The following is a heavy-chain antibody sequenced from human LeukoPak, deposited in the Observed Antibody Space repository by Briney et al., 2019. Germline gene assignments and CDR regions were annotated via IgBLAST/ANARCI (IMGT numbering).Heavy chain of an antibody. J-gene: IGHJ5*02. D-gene: IGHD3-22*01. CDR1: GYTFTGYY. V-gene: IGHV1-2*02. Sequence: WASVKVSCKSSGYTFTGYYMHWVRQAPGQGLEWMGWINPNSGGTNYAQKFQGRVTMTRDTSISTAYMELSRLRSDDTAVYYCARDRSGLNWFDPWGQGTLVTVSS. CDR2: INPNSGGT. CDR3: ARDRSGLNWFDP.